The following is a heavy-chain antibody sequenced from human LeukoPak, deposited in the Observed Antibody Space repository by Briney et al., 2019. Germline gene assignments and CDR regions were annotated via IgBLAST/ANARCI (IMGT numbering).Heavy chain of an antibody. CDR3: ARLSNYGGNSGDDY. D-gene: IGHD4-23*01. Sequence: ASVKVSCKASGGTFSSYAISWVRQAPGQGLEWMGGIIPIFGTANYAQKFRGRVTITTDESTSTAYMELSSLRSEDTAAYYCARLSNYGGNSGDDYWGQGTLVIVSS. V-gene: IGHV1-69*05. CDR1: GGTFSSYA. J-gene: IGHJ4*02. CDR2: IIPIFGTA.